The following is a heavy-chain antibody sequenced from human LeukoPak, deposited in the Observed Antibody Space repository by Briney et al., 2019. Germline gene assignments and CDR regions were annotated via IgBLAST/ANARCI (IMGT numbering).Heavy chain of an antibody. D-gene: IGHD3-3*01. CDR1: GYTFTGYY. CDR3: ARDSHNEGGGTYYDFWSGYYKGYFDY. Sequence: ASVKVSCKASGYTFTGYYIHWVRQAPGQGLEWMGRINPNNGSTSYAQKFQGRVTMTRDTSTSTVYMELSSLRSEDTAVYYCARDSHNEGGGTYYDFWSGYYKGYFDYWGQGTLVTVSS. J-gene: IGHJ4*02. CDR2: INPNNGST. V-gene: IGHV1-46*01.